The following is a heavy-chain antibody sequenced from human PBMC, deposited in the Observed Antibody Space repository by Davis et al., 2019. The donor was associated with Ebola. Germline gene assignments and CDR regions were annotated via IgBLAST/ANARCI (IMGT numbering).Heavy chain of an antibody. D-gene: IGHD3-10*01. J-gene: IGHJ4*02. CDR2: IYYSGST. Sequence: MPSETLSLTCTVSGGSISSSSSYWGWIRQPPGKGLEWIGNIYYSGSTYYNPSLKSRVTISVDTSKNQFSLKLRSVTAADTAVYYCARRYGIWFRELLSGFRFDYWGQGTLVTVSS. V-gene: IGHV4-39*01. CDR1: GGSISSSSSY. CDR3: ARRYGIWFRELLSGFRFDY.